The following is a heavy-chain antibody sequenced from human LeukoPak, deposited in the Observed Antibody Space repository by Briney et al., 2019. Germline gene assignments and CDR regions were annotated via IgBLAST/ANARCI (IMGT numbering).Heavy chain of an antibody. CDR2: ISSNGGST. V-gene: IGHV3-64*01. D-gene: IGHD5-12*01. Sequence: GGSLRLSCAASGFTFSSYAMHWVRQAPGKGLEYVSAISSNGGSTYYANSVKGRFTISRDNSKNTVSLQMNSLRAEDTAVYYCARARGSSGYDYLDYWGQGTLVIVSS. CDR1: GFTFSSYA. CDR3: ARARGSSGYDYLDY. J-gene: IGHJ4*02.